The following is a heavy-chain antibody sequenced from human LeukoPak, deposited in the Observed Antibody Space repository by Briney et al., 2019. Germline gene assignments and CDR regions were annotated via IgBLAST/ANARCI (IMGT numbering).Heavy chain of an antibody. J-gene: IGHJ6*02. V-gene: IGHV1-18*01. CDR1: GYTFASYG. D-gene: IGHD5-18*01. CDR3: ARVSCGYNCHYAMDV. CDR2: VSAHSGNT. Sequence: ASVKVSCKASGYTFASYGISWLRQAPGQGLEWVGWVSAHSGNTKYAERVQGRASMTADTSTSTAYMELRSLRSDDTALYYCARVSCGYNCHYAMDVWGQGTTVTVSS.